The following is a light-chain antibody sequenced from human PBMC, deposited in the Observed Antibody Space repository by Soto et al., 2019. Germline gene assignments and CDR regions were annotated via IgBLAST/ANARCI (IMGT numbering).Light chain of an antibody. Sequence: DIQMTQSPSSLSASVGDRVTITCQASQDITNYLNWYQQKPGKAPKVLIYDASNLKPGVPSSFSGTGSGTNVSFTISSLQPEDIATYYCQQYDNLPLTFGGGTKVEI. CDR2: DAS. J-gene: IGKJ4*01. V-gene: IGKV1-33*01. CDR3: QQYDNLPLT. CDR1: QDITNY.